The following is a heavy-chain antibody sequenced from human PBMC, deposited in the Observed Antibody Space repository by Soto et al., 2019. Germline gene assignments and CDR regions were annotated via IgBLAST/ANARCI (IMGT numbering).Heavy chain of an antibody. D-gene: IGHD1-26*01. J-gene: IGHJ6*02. CDR2: LSGSGGSA. CDR1: GFTFGNYA. V-gene: IGHV3-23*01. CDR3: AKPQAVGAIDFYYGVDV. Sequence: GGSLRLSCAASGFTFGNYAMSWVRQAPGKGLEWVSVLSGSGGSADYADSVKGRFTISRDNPKNTLYLQMNSLRVEDTALYYCAKPQAVGAIDFYYGVDVWGQGTTVTVSS.